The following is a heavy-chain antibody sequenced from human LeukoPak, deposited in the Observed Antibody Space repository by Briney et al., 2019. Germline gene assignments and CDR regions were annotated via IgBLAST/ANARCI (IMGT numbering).Heavy chain of an antibody. CDR1: GFTFSSYW. J-gene: IGHJ6*03. D-gene: IGHD3-3*01. CDR2: IKQDGSEK. CDR3: AKGPHGVDYAFYYMDV. V-gene: IGHV3-7*01. Sequence: GGSLRLSCAASGFTFSSYWMSWVRQAPGKGLEWVANIKQDGSEKYYVDSVKGRFTISRDNAKNSLYLQMNSLRAEDTAVYYCAKGPHGVDYAFYYMDVWGKGTTVTVPS.